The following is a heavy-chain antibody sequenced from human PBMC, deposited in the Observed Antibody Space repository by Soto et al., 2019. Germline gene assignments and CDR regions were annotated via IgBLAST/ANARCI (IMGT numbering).Heavy chain of an antibody. CDR2: ISGSGGST. CDR3: ANPYSSPGVGGVCYTRVCYYYGMDV. Sequence: EVQLLESGGGLVQPGGSLRLSCAASGFTFSSYAMSWVRQAPGKGLEWVSAISGSGGSTYYADSVKGRFTISRDNSKNRQYMQMNSLRAEDTAGYYCANPYSSPGVGGVCYTRVCYYYGMDVWGKGTTVTVSS. CDR1: GFTFSSYA. J-gene: IGHJ6*04. D-gene: IGHD2-8*02. V-gene: IGHV3-23*01.